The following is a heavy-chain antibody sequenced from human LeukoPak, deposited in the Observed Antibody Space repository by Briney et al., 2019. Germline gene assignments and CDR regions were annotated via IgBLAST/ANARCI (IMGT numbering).Heavy chain of an antibody. D-gene: IGHD6-19*01. CDR2: IYYSGST. V-gene: IGHV4-59*12. J-gene: IGHJ4*02. Sequence: SGTLSLTCTVSGGSINSYYWSWIRQPPGKELEWIGYIYYSGSTNYNPSLKSRVTISVDTSKNQFSLKLSSVTAADTAVYYCARDIAVAGLFDNWGQGTLVTVSS. CDR1: GGSINSYY. CDR3: ARDIAVAGLFDN.